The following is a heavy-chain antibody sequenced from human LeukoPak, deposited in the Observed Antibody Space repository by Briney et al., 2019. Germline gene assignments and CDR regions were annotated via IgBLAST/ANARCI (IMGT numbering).Heavy chain of an antibody. J-gene: IGHJ4*02. CDR1: DSNIGTYA. D-gene: IGHD6-6*01. V-gene: IGHV3-23*01. CDR3: AKDRISGQGGAARILDY. Sequence: PGGSLRLSCGAPDSNIGTYAVTWVRQVPGKGLEWVSGMSGGGLSTYYARSVKRRFTIYRDTSKNTFYLEMNSLGADDTALYYCAKDRISGQGGAARILDYWGQGILVTVSS. CDR2: MSGGGLST.